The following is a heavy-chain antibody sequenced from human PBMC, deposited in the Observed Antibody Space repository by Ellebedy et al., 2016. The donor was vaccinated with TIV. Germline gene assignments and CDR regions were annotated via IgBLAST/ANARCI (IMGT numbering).Heavy chain of an antibody. Sequence: GESLKISXAAPGFTFSSYGMHWVRQAPGKGLEWVAVISYDGSNKYYADSVKGRFTISRDNAKNSLYLQMNSLRAEDTAVYYCARARGGYSYGYHYYYMDVWGKGTTVTVSS. J-gene: IGHJ6*03. CDR3: ARARGGYSYGYHYYYMDV. V-gene: IGHV3-30*03. CDR1: GFTFSSYG. CDR2: ISYDGSNK. D-gene: IGHD5-18*01.